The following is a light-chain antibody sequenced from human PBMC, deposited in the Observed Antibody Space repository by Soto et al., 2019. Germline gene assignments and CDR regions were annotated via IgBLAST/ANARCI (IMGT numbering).Light chain of an antibody. CDR3: QQRSNWLT. CDR1: QSVSSY. Sequence: IVLTQSPATLSLSPGERATLSCMASQSVSSYLAWYQQKPGQAPRLLIYDASNRASGIPARFSGSGSGTDFTLTISSLDPEDFAGYYCQQRSNWLTFGGGTKVEIK. CDR2: DAS. J-gene: IGKJ4*01. V-gene: IGKV3-11*01.